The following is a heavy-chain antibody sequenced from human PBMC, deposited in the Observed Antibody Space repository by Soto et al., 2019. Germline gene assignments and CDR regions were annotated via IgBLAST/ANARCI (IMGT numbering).Heavy chain of an antibody. D-gene: IGHD2-15*01. CDR2: IYYSGTT. CDR3: ARLGRRYAVSHFAY. CDR1: GGSINHHY. V-gene: IGHV4-59*08. J-gene: IGHJ4*02. Sequence: SETLSLTRTVAGGSINHHYWTWIRQPPGKGREWMGYIYYSGTTTNYNPSLKSRVTLSVDTSKNQFSLKLSSVTAADTAVYYCARLGRRYAVSHFAYWVQGTLVTVSS.